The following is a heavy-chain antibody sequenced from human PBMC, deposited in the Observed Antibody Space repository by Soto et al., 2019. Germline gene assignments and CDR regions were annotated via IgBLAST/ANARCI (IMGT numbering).Heavy chain of an antibody. CDR1: GGTFSSYA. CDR2: IIPIFGTA. D-gene: IGHD6-19*01. CDR3: AHEALEGYSSGWFESFDI. J-gene: IGHJ3*02. Sequence: QVQLVQSGAEVKKPGSSVKVSCKASGGTFSSYAISWVRQAPGQGLEWMGGIIPIFGTANYAHKFQGRVTITADESTSTAYMELSSLRSEDTAVYYCAHEALEGYSSGWFESFDIWGQGTMVTVSS. V-gene: IGHV1-69*01.